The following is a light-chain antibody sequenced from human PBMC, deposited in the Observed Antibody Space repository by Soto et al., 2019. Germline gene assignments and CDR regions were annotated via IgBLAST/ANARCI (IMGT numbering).Light chain of an antibody. CDR1: DGISQW. J-gene: IGKJ1*01. Sequence: DIQMTQSPSSVSAPAGDRVTVTCRATDGISQWLAWYQQKPGKPPRLLIYAASTMQNGVPSRFSGSGFETDFPLILDSQQPEKSGPYYCPQANSFPQTFGLGTRVAI. CDR2: AAS. CDR3: PQANSFPQT. V-gene: IGKV1-12*01.